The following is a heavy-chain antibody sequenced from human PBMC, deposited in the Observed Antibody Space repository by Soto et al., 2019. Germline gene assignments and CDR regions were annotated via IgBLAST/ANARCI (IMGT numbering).Heavy chain of an antibody. V-gene: IGHV3-30-3*01. J-gene: IGHJ3*02. D-gene: IGHD3-22*01. Sequence: PGGSLRLSCAASEFTFSDYAMHWVRQAPGKGLEWVAVISDDGDKVFYADSMKDRLTISRGNSKSTLFLQLTSLGPEDTALYYCARAHYHDSSGPNGHAFDIWGQGTLVTVSS. CDR2: ISDDGDKV. CDR3: ARAHYHDSSGPNGHAFDI. CDR1: EFTFSDYA.